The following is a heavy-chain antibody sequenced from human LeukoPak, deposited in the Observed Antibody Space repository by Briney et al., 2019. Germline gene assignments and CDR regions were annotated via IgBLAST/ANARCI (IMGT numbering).Heavy chain of an antibody. J-gene: IGHJ3*02. V-gene: IGHV4-61*02. CDR2: IYTSGST. CDR3: AREGYSGSYYSAFDI. D-gene: IGHD1-26*01. CDR1: GGSISSGSYY. Sequence: SETLSLTCTVSGGSISSGSYYWSWIRQPAGKGLEWIGRIYTSGSTNYNPSLKSRVTISVDTSKNQFSLKLSSVTAADTAVYYCAREGYSGSYYSAFDIWGQGTMVTVSS.